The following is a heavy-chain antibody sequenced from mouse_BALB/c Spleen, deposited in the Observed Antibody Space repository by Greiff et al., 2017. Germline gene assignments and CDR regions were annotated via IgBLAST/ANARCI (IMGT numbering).Heavy chain of an antibody. Sequence: DVQLVESGGGLVKPGGSLKLSCAASGFTFSSYTMSWVRQTPEKRLEWVATISSGGGNTYYPDSVKGRFTISRDNAKNNLYLQMSSLRSEDTALYYCARYEVAFAYWGQGTLVTVSA. J-gene: IGHJ3*01. CDR2: ISSGGGNT. CDR1: GFTFSSYT. V-gene: IGHV5-9*03. CDR3: ARYEVAFAY.